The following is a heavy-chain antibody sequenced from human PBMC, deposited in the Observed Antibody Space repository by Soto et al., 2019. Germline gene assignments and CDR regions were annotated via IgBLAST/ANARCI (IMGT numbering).Heavy chain of an antibody. CDR2: INHSGST. CDR1: GGSFSGYY. V-gene: IGHV4-34*01. Sequence: QVQLQQWGAGLLKPSETLSLTCAVYGGSFSGYYWSWIRQPPGKGLEWIGEINHSGSTNYNPSLKSRVTISVDTSKNQFSLKLSSVTAADTAVYYCARGNTLKHYYSSSWYPGFYYWGQGTLVTVSS. D-gene: IGHD6-13*01. J-gene: IGHJ4*02. CDR3: ARGNTLKHYYSSSWYPGFYY.